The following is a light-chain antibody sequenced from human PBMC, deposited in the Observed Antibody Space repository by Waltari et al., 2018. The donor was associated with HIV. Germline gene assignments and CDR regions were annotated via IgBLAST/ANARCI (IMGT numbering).Light chain of an antibody. CDR2: DNN. J-gene: IGLJ3*02. Sequence: QSVLTQPPSVSAAPGQKVTISCSGSSSNIGHDYVSWYQHVPGAAPKLLIYDNNKRPSGIPDRFSGSKSGTSATLGITGLQTGDEADYYCGTWDHRLSAGVFGGGTKLTVL. V-gene: IGLV1-51*01. CDR3: GTWDHRLSAGV. CDR1: SSNIGHDY.